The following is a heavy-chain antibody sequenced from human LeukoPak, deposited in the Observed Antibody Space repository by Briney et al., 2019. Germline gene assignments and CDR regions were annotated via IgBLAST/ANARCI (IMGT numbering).Heavy chain of an antibody. CDR1: GGSISSYF. V-gene: IGHV4-59*08. D-gene: IGHD3-10*01. Sequence: SETLSLTCTVSGGSISSYFWSWIRQPPGKGLEWIGYISYSGSTNYNPSLKSRVTILVDTSKNQFSLKLSSVTAADTAVYYCARSGAVRGVMWIDYWGQGTLVTVSS. CDR2: ISYSGST. CDR3: ARSGAVRGVMWIDY. J-gene: IGHJ4*02.